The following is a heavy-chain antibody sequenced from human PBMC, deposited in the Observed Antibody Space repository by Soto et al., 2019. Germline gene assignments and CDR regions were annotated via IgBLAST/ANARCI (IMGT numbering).Heavy chain of an antibody. D-gene: IGHD3-16*01. CDR3: ARQDGKALFFFDS. CDR2: SHXXDXLX. Sequence: GESLKISCKGSGYIFTYWIAWVRQMPGRALGXGGXSHXXDXLXXXSXXSQSQVSISLSTPIRAASPQRGSLTASDTAIYFCARQDGKALFFFDSWGLGTLVTVSS. V-gene: IGHV5-51*01. CDR1: GYIFTYW. J-gene: IGHJ4*02.